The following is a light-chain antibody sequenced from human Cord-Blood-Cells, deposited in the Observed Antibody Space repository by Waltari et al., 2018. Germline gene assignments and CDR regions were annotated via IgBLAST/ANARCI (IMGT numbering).Light chain of an antibody. Sequence: QSALTQPASVSGSPGQSITISCTGTSSDVGGYNYVTWYHQPPGKAPKLMIYEVSNRPSGVSIRFSGSKSGNTASLTISGLQAEDEADYYCSSYTSSSTHVVFGGGTKLTVL. CDR3: SSYTSSSTHVV. CDR1: SSDVGGYNY. J-gene: IGLJ2*01. CDR2: EVS. V-gene: IGLV2-14*01.